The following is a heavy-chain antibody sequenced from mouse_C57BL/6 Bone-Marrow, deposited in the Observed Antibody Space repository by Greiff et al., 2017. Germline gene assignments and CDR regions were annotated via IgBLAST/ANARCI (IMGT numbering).Heavy chain of an antibody. J-gene: IGHJ4*01. CDR1: GYTFTSYW. Sequence: QVQLQQSGAELAKPGASVKLSCKASGYTFTSYWMHWVKQRPGQGLEWIGYINPSSGYTKYNQKFKDKATLTADKSSRTAYMQLSSLTYEDSAVYYCARRLYYGYYYAMDYWGQGTSVTVSS. CDR3: ARRLYYGYYYAMDY. D-gene: IGHD2-1*01. CDR2: INPSSGYT. V-gene: IGHV1-7*01.